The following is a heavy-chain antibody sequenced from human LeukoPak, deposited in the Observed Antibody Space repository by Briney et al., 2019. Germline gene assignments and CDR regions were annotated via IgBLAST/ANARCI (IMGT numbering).Heavy chain of an antibody. CDR3: ARGGRYYDSSGYLGYFQH. D-gene: IGHD3-22*01. V-gene: IGHV4-4*02. J-gene: IGHJ1*01. CDR1: GGSISSSNW. Sequence: SGTLSLTCAVSGGSISSSNWWSWVRQPPGKGLEWIGEIYHSGSTNYNPSLKSRVTISVDKSKNQFSLKLSSVTAADTAVYYCARGGRYYDSSGYLGYFQHWGQGTLVTVSS. CDR2: IYHSGST.